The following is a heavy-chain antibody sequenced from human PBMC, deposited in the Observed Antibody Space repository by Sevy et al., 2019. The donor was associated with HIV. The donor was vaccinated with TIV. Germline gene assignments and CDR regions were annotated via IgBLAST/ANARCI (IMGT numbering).Heavy chain of an antibody. CDR2: IYYSGST. J-gene: IGHJ4*02. V-gene: IGHV4-31*03. D-gene: IGHD6-13*01. Sequence: SETLSLTCTVSGGSITSGGYYWSWIRQHPGKGLEWIGYIYYSGSTDYNPSLKSRLTISVDTSKKQFSLNLRSVTAADTAVYYFSRGIASGYRSFDYWGQGTLVTVSS. CDR1: GGSITSGGYY. CDR3: SRGIASGYRSFDY.